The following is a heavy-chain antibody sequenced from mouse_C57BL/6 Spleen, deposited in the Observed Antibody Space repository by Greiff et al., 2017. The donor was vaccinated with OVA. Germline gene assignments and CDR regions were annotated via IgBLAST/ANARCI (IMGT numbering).Heavy chain of an antibody. Sequence: LVKPGASVKIPCKASGYTFTDYNMDWVKQSHGKSLEWIGDINPNNGGTIYNQKFKGKATLTVDKSSSTAYMELRSLTSEDTAVYYCARSYYYGAWFAYWGQGTLVTVSA. CDR2: INPNNGGT. CDR1: GYTFTDYN. D-gene: IGHD1-1*01. V-gene: IGHV1-18*01. CDR3: ARSYYYGAWFAY. J-gene: IGHJ3*01.